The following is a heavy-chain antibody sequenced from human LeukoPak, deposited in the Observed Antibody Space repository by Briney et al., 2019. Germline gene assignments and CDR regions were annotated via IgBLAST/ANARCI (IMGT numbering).Heavy chain of an antibody. CDR1: GFTFSSYG. CDR2: ISYDGSNK. V-gene: IGHV3-30*18. Sequence: GRSLRLSCAASGFTFSSYGMHWVRQAPGKGLERVAVISYDGSNKYYADSVKGRFTISRDNSKNTLYLQMNSLRAEDTAVYYCAKEVVPAAILSRGFDPWGQGTLVTVSS. D-gene: IGHD2-2*02. CDR3: AKEVVPAAILSRGFDP. J-gene: IGHJ5*02.